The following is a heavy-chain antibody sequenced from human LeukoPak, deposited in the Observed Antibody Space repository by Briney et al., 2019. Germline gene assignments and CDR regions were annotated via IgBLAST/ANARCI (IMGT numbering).Heavy chain of an antibody. CDR2: ISHDGNNK. CDR3: ANAGRDSTSTISCGMDV. Sequence: GGSLRLSCVASGITFSTYGMYWVRQAPGKGLEWVAVISHDGNNKYYADSVKGRFTISRDNSRNTLYLQMNSLRAEDTAVYYCANAGRDSTSTISCGMDVWGQGTTVTVSS. D-gene: IGHD6-13*01. J-gene: IGHJ6*02. CDR1: GITFSTYG. V-gene: IGHV3-30*18.